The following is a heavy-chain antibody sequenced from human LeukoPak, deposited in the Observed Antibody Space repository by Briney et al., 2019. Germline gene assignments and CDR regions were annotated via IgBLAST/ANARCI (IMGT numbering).Heavy chain of an antibody. J-gene: IGHJ4*02. V-gene: IGHV3-23*01. CDR1: GVTLSNYG. CDR3: AKRGVVIRVILVGFYKEAYYFDS. CDR2: MSGSGGGT. D-gene: IGHD3-22*01. Sequence: GGSLRLSCAVSGVTLSNYGMSWVRKAPGKGLEWVAGMSGSGGGTNYADSVKGRFTVSRDNSKNTLYLQMKSLRAEDTAVYFCAKRGVVIRVILVGFYKEAYYFDSWGQGALVTVSS.